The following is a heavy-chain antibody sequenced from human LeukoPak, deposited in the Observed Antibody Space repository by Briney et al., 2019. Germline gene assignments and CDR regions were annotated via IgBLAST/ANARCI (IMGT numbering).Heavy chain of an antibody. Sequence: SETLSLTCTVSGGSISSYYWSWIRQPPGKGLEWIGYIYYSGSTNYNPSLKSRVTISVDTSKNQFSLKLSSVTAADTAVYYCARRVPPGSGSYYRGAQFDYWGQGTLVTVSS. CDR1: GGSISSYY. J-gene: IGHJ4*02. CDR2: IYYSGST. D-gene: IGHD3-10*01. V-gene: IGHV4-59*01. CDR3: ARRVPPGSGSYYRGAQFDY.